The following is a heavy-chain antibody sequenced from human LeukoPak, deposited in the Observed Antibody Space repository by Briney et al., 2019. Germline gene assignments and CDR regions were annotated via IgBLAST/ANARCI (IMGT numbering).Heavy chain of an antibody. CDR2: IVVGSGNT. V-gene: IGHV1-58*01. J-gene: IGHJ4*02. CDR1: GFTFTSSA. D-gene: IGHD1-26*01. Sequence: KISCKASGFTFTSSAVQWVRQARGQRLEWIGWIVVGSGNTNYAQKFQERVTITRDMSTSTAYMELSSLRSEDTAVYYCAASMEYSGSYSLDYWGQGTLVTVSS. CDR3: AASMEYSGSYSLDY.